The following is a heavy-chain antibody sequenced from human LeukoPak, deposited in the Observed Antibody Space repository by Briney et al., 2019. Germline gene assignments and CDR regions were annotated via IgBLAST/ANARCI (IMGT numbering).Heavy chain of an antibody. CDR3: ARGYCSSTSCRSSNHDY. Sequence: ASVKVSCKASGYTFTGYYMHWVRQAPGQGLEWMGWINPNSGGTNYAQKFQGRVTVTRDTSISTAYMELSRLRSDDTAVYYCARGYCSSTSCRSSNHDYWGQGTLVTVSS. CDR1: GYTFTGYY. J-gene: IGHJ4*02. D-gene: IGHD2-2*01. CDR2: INPNSGGT. V-gene: IGHV1-2*02.